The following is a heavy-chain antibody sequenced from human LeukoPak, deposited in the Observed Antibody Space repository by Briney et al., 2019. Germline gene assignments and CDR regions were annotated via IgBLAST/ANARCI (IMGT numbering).Heavy chain of an antibody. J-gene: IGHJ3*02. D-gene: IGHD3-3*01. CDR1: GGTFSSYA. Sequence: ASVKVSCKASGGTFSSYAISWVRQAPGQGLEWMGGIIPIFGTANYAQKFQGRVTITTDESTSTAYMELSSLRSEDTAVYYCASYPGDFWSGRRAFDIWGQGTMVTVSS. V-gene: IGHV1-69*05. CDR2: IIPIFGTA. CDR3: ASYPGDFWSGRRAFDI.